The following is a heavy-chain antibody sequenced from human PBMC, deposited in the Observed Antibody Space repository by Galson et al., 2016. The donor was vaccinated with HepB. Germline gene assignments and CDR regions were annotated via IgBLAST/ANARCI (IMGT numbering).Heavy chain of an antibody. CDR2: XXGHXXXR. J-gene: IGHJ6*02. CDR1: GFTFSXXX. V-gene: IGHV3-21*01. CDR3: ARFETVGVHTTDV. D-gene: IGHD1-26*01. Sequence: SLRLSCAGSGFTFSXXXFNXXRQTXXXGLXXVSSXXGHXXXRHXADLVKGRFTISRDNAKNSLYLQMDSLRVEDTAVXYCARFETVGVHTTDVWGQGTTVIVSS.